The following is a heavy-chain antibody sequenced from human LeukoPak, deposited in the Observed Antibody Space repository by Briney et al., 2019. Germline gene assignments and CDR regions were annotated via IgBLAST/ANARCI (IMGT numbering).Heavy chain of an antibody. Sequence: TETLSPTCAVYGGSFSGYYWSWLRQPPGKGLEWIGEINHSGSTNYNPSLKSRVTISVDTSKNQFSLKLSSVTAADTAVYYCARAPSWYGVYHYFDCWGQGTLVTVSS. D-gene: IGHD6-13*01. CDR3: ARAPSWYGVYHYFDC. CDR1: GGSFSGYY. CDR2: INHSGST. V-gene: IGHV4-34*01. J-gene: IGHJ4*02.